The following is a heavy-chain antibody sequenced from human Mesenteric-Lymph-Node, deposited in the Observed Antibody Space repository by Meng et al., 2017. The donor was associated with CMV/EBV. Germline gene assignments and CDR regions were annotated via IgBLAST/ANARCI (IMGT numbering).Heavy chain of an antibody. Sequence: ASVKVSCKASGYTFTGYYMHWVRQAPGQGLEWMGWINSNSGGTNYSQNFQGRVTMTRDTSISTAYMELSRLRSDDTAVYYCARLGYCSSTSCYTRTNYYGMDVWGQGTTVTVSS. CDR3: ARLGYCSSTSCYTRTNYYGMDV. D-gene: IGHD2-2*02. CDR2: INSNSGGT. V-gene: IGHV1-2*02. CDR1: GYTFTGYY. J-gene: IGHJ6*02.